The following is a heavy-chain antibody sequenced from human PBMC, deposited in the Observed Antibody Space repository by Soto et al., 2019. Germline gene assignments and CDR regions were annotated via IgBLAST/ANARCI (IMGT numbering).Heavy chain of an antibody. CDR2: IYYSGST. J-gene: IGHJ3*02. Sequence: SETLSLTCTVSGGSISSYYWSWIRQPPGKGLEWIGYIYYSGSTNYNPSLKSRVTISVDTSKNQFSLKLSSVTAADTAVYYCARRGSRDAFDIWGQGTMVTVSS. CDR3: ARRGSRDAFDI. V-gene: IGHV4-59*08. CDR1: GGSISSYY. D-gene: IGHD2-15*01.